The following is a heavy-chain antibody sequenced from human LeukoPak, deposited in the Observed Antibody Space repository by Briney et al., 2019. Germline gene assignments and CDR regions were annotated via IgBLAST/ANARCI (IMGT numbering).Heavy chain of an antibody. J-gene: IGHJ4*02. CDR3: ARDADILTGYYLDY. V-gene: IGHV4-61*02. CDR2: IYTSGST. D-gene: IGHD3-9*01. Sequence: SETLSLTCTVSGGSISSGSYYWSWIRQPAGKGLEWIGRIYTSGSTNYNPSLKSRVTISVDTSKNQSSLKLSSVTAADTAVYYCARDADILTGYYLDYWGQGTLVTASS. CDR1: GGSISSGSYY.